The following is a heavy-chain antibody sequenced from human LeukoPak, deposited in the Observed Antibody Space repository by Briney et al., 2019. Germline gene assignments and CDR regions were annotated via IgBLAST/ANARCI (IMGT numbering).Heavy chain of an antibody. Sequence: GGSLRLSCAASGFTFDDYAMHWVRQAPGKGLEWVSGISWNSGSIGYAGSVKGRFTISRDNAKNSLYLQMNSLRAEDTALYYCAKADSSSWDLFDYWGQGTLVTVSS. CDR3: AKADSSSWDLFDY. D-gene: IGHD6-13*01. V-gene: IGHV3-9*01. CDR1: GFTFDDYA. J-gene: IGHJ4*02. CDR2: ISWNSGSI.